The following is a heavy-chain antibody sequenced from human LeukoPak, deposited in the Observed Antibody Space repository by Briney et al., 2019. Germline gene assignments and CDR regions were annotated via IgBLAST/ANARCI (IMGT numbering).Heavy chain of an antibody. D-gene: IGHD3-10*01. J-gene: IGHJ4*02. CDR1: GYSFTGHY. Sequence: PRASVKVSCKASGYSFTGHYMHWVRQAPGQGLEWMGWINPKSGGTNYAQKFQGRVTMTRDTSISTAYMDMSSLRSDDTAVYYCARVGRVRGVNDPPYNWGQGTLVTVSS. CDR2: INPKSGGT. CDR3: ARVGRVRGVNDPPYN. V-gene: IGHV1-2*02.